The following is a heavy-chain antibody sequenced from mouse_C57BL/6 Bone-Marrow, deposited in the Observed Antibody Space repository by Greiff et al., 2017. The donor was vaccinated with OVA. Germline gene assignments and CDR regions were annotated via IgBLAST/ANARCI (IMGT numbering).Heavy chain of an antibody. CDR3: ARLKESYFDY. CDR1: GYTFTSYW. CDR2: IDPSDSYT. V-gene: IGHV1-59*01. Sequence: VQLQQPGAELVRPGPSVKLSCKASGYTFTSYWMHWVKQRPGQGLEWIGVIDPSDSYTNYNQKFKGKATLTVDTSSSTAYMQLSSLTSEDSAVYYCARLKESYFDYWGQGTTLTVSS. J-gene: IGHJ2*01.